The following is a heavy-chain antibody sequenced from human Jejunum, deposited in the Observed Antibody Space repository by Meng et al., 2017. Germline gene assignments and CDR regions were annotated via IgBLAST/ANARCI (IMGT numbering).Heavy chain of an antibody. Sequence: QLQLQLSGPELVKPSETLFLTCTVYGGSISSSIYNWGWIRQSPGKGLEWIGSIYYSGSTYYNPSLKSRVTISVDKSKNQFSLKLSSVTAADTAVYYCARVGAILNTGEIDYWGQGTLVTVSS. CDR1: GGSISSSIYN. CDR3: ARVGAILNTGEIDY. J-gene: IGHJ4*02. V-gene: IGHV4-39*07. CDR2: IYYSGST. D-gene: IGHD3-16*01.